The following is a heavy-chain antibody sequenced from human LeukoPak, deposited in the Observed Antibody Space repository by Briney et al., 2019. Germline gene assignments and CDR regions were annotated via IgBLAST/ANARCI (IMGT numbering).Heavy chain of an antibody. CDR3: AKGSRSWYLNWFDP. CDR2: ISGSGGTT. CDR1: GFTFSNYA. V-gene: IGHV3-23*01. J-gene: IGHJ5*02. Sequence: GGSLRLSCAASGFTFSNYAMSWVRQAPGTGLTWVTGISGSGGTTYYADSVKGRFTISRDNSKNTLYLQMNSLRAEDTAVYYCAKGSRSWYLNWFDPWGQGTLVTVSS. D-gene: IGHD6-13*01.